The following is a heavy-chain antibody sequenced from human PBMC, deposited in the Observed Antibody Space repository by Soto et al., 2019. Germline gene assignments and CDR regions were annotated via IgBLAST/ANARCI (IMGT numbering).Heavy chain of an antibody. D-gene: IGHD6-19*01. CDR3: ARAGGLGAVAADY. CDR1: GGSISSGGYS. Sequence: QLQLQESGSGLVKPSQTLSLTCAVSGGSISSGGYSWSWIRQPPGKGLEWIGYIYDSGSTYYNPSLKSRVTISVDGSKNQFSLKLSSVTAADTAVYYCARAGGLGAVAADYWGQGTLVTVSS. V-gene: IGHV4-30-2*01. J-gene: IGHJ4*02. CDR2: IYDSGST.